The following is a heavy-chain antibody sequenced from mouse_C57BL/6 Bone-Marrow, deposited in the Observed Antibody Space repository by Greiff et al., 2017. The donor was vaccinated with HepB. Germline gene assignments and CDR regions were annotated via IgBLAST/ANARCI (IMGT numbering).Heavy chain of an antibody. Sequence: VKLVESGPELVKPGASVKISCKASGYAFSSSWMNWVKQRPGKGLEWIGRIYPGDGDTNYNGKFKGKATLTADKSSSTAYMQLSSLTSEDSAVYFCARRDYYGSSSSYWYFDVWGTGTTVTVSS. CDR1: GYAFSSSW. J-gene: IGHJ1*03. D-gene: IGHD1-1*01. V-gene: IGHV1-82*01. CDR3: ARRDYYGSSSSYWYFDV. CDR2: IYPGDGDT.